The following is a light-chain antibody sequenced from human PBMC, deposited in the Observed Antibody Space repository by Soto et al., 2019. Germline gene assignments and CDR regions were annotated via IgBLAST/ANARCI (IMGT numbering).Light chain of an antibody. V-gene: IGKV3-11*01. CDR1: QSIGNS. J-gene: IGKJ4*01. Sequence: EIVLTQSPDTLSLSAGERATLSCRASQSIGNSLAWYQQKPGQAPRLLIYDASQRATGITARFSGSGSGTDFTLIIASLEPEDFAVYSCQQRRSWPLTFGGGTNVEIK. CDR2: DAS. CDR3: QQRRSWPLT.